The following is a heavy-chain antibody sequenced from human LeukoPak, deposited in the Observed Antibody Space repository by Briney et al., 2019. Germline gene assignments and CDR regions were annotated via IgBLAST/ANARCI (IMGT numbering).Heavy chain of an antibody. Sequence: GGSLRLSCAASGFTFSSYSMNWVRQAPGKGLEWVSSISSSSSYIYYADSVKGRFTISRDNAKNSLYLQMNSPRAEDTAVYYCARDGGAVAVTLIDYWGQGTLVTVSS. D-gene: IGHD6-19*01. V-gene: IGHV3-21*01. CDR3: ARDGGAVAVTLIDY. CDR2: ISSSSSYI. J-gene: IGHJ4*02. CDR1: GFTFSSYS.